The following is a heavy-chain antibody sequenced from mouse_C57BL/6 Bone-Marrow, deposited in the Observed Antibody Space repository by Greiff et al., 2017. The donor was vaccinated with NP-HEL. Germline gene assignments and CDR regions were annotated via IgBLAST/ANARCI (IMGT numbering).Heavy chain of an antibody. J-gene: IGHJ1*03. Sequence: EVKLMESGGGLVQPGGSLSLSCAASGFTFTDYYMSWVRQPPGKALEWLGFIRNKANGYTTEYSASVKGRFTISRDNSQSILYLQMNALRAEDSATYYCARYDTTVVAPGDVWGTGTTVTVSS. CDR3: ARYDTTVVAPGDV. V-gene: IGHV7-3*01. CDR1: GFTFTDYY. CDR2: IRNKANGYTT. D-gene: IGHD1-1*01.